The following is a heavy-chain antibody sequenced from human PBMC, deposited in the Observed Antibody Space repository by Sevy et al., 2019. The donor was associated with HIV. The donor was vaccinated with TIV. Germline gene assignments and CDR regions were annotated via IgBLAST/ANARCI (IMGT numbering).Heavy chain of an antibody. Sequence: SETLSLTCTVSGGSINSDHWNWIRQPPGKGLEWIGYVYYTGGTNYNPSLKNRVTISVDRTKNQFSLKLTSVTAADTAGYYCARRNDFDIWGQGTMATVSS. CDR1: GGSINSDH. CDR2: VYYTGGT. CDR3: ARRNDFDI. V-gene: IGHV4-59*08. J-gene: IGHJ3*02.